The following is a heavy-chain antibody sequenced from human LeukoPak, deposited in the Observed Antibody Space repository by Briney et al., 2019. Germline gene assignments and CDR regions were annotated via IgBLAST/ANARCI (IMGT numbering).Heavy chain of an antibody. CDR3: ARDPEQQPHYYYYYYMDV. V-gene: IGHV1-2*02. Sequence: ASVKVSCKASGYTFTGYFLHWVRRAPGQGFEWMGWINPNSGDTSYTQTFQGRVTMTRDTSISTAYMELSSLRSDDTAVYYCARDPEQQPHYYYYYYMDVWGKGTTVTVSS. J-gene: IGHJ6*03. CDR1: GYTFTGYF. D-gene: IGHD6-13*01. CDR2: INPNSGDT.